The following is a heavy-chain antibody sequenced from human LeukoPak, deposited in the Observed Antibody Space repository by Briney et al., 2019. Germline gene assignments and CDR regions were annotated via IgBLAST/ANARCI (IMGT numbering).Heavy chain of an antibody. CDR2: IYYSGST. V-gene: IGHV4-39*07. CDR1: GGSISSSSYY. D-gene: IGHD3-9*01. CDR3: ARGSDDILTGPEAPYVY. J-gene: IGHJ4*02. Sequence: KSSETLSLTCTVSGGSISSSSYYWGWIRQPPGKGLEWIGSIYYSGSTYYNPSLKSRVTISVDTSKNQFSLKLSSVTAADTAVYYCARGSDDILTGPEAPYVYWGQGTLVTVSS.